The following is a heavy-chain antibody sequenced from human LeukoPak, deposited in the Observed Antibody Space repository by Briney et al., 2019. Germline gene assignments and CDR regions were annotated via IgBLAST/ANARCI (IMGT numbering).Heavy chain of an antibody. CDR3: ARDGFSYSSGYHYPYYFDY. CDR1: GYTFTSYA. Sequence: ASVKVSCKASGYTFTSYAIHWVRQAPGRGLEWMGWINAGNGNTKSSQKFQGRVTITRDTSASTAYMGLSSLRSEDTAVYYCARDGFSYSSGYHYPYYFDYWGQGTLVTVSS. D-gene: IGHD3-22*01. J-gene: IGHJ4*02. CDR2: INAGNGNT. V-gene: IGHV1-3*01.